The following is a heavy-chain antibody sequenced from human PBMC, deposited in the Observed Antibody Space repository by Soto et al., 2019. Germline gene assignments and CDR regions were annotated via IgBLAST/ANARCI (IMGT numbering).Heavy chain of an antibody. CDR2: INPSGGST. CDR3: ARDSITIFGYYYGMDV. J-gene: IGHJ6*02. D-gene: IGHD3-3*01. Sequence: ASVKVSCKASGYTFTSYYMHWVRQAPGQGLEWMGIINPSGGSTSYAQKFQGRVTMTRDTSTSTVYMELSSLRSEDTAVYYCARDSITIFGYYYGMDVWGQGTTVTSP. CDR1: GYTFTSYY. V-gene: IGHV1-46*01.